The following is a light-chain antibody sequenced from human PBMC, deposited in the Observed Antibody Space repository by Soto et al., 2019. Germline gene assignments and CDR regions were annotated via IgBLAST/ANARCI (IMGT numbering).Light chain of an antibody. J-gene: IGKJ4*01. V-gene: IGKV3-15*01. CDR1: QSVSRN. CDR2: GAS. Sequence: EIVMTQSPATLSVSPGERATLSCRASQSVSRNLAWYQQKPGQPPRLLIYGASTRATGIPARFSGSGSGTEFTLTISSLQSEDFAVYYCQQYNNWPPNTFGGGTKVEIK. CDR3: QQYNNWPPNT.